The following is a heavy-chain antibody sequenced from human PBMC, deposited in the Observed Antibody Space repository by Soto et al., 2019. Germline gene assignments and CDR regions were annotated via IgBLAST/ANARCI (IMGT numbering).Heavy chain of an antibody. J-gene: IGHJ4*02. CDR3: ARHHGFILTVYYLDY. Sequence: TSETLCLTCTVSGGSISSYYWSWIRQPPGKGLEWIGYIYYSGSTNYNPSLKSRVTISVDTSKNQFSLKLSSVTAADTAVYYCARHHGFILTVYYLDYWGQGTLVTVSS. D-gene: IGHD3-9*01. CDR1: GGSISSYY. V-gene: IGHV4-59*08. CDR2: IYYSGST.